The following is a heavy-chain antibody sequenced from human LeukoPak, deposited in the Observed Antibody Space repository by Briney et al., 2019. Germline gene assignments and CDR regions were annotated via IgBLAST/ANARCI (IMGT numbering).Heavy chain of an antibody. CDR3: ARDCRGSTSCYMAAFDI. J-gene: IGHJ3*02. V-gene: IGHV1-46*01. CDR1: GYTFTSYY. CDR2: INPSGGST. Sequence: VASVKVSCKASGYTFTSYYMHWVRQAPGQGLERMGIINPSGGSTSYAQKFQGRVTMTRDTSTSTVYMELSSLRSEDTAVYYCARDCRGSTSCYMAAFDIWGQGTMVTVSS. D-gene: IGHD2-2*02.